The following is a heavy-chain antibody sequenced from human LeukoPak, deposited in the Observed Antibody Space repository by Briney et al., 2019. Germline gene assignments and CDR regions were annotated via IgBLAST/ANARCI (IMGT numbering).Heavy chain of an antibody. V-gene: IGHV4-31*03. CDR2: IYYSGST. J-gene: IGHJ6*02. Sequence: SQTLSLTCTVSGGSISSGGYYWSWIRQHPGKGLEWIGYIYYSGSTYYNPSLKSRAAIPIDTSKSQLSLKLSSVTAADTGIYYCARSGLTGMRQYARPAHYYYGMDVWGQGTTVTVSS. CDR1: GGSISSGGYY. D-gene: IGHD2-2*01. CDR3: ARSGLTGMRQYARPAHYYYGMDV.